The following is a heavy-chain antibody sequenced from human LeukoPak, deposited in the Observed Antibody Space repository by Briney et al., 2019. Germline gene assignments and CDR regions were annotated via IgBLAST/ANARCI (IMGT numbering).Heavy chain of an antibody. V-gene: IGHV1-2*02. CDR1: GYTFTGYY. J-gene: IGHJ4*02. CDR3: ARDIVVVTPGY. D-gene: IGHD2-21*02. Sequence: APVKVSCKASGYTFTGYYMHWVRQAPGQGLEWVGWINPDSGGTNYAQKFQGRVTMTSDTSISTAYMELSRLTSDDTAVYFCARDIVVVTPGYWGQGTLVTVSS. CDR2: INPDSGGT.